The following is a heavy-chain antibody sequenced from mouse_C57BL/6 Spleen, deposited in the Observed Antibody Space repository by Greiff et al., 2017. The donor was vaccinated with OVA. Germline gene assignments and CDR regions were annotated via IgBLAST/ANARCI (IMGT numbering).Heavy chain of an antibody. CDR2: ISSGSSTI. Sequence: EVQLQESGGGLVKPGGSLKLSCAASGFTFSDYGMHWVRQAPEKGLEWVAYISSGSSTIYYADTVKGRFTISRDNAKNTLFLQMTSLRSEDTAMYYCARPRATVVRSYDAMDYWGQGTSVTVSS. V-gene: IGHV5-17*01. CDR3: ARPRATVVRSYDAMDY. J-gene: IGHJ4*01. CDR1: GFTFSDYG. D-gene: IGHD1-1*01.